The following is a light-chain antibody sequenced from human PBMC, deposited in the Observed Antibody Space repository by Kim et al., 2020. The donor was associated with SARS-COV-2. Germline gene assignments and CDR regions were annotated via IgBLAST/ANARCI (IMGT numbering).Light chain of an antibody. CDR1: QDINTR. Sequence: DIQMTQSPSSLSASVGDRVTITCRASQDINTRLVWYQQKPEKAPKTLIYAASNLQSGVPSRFSGSGSGTDFTLTISSLQPEDFATYYCQQYQRYPITFGQGTRLEIK. J-gene: IGKJ5*01. V-gene: IGKV1D-16*01. CDR2: AAS. CDR3: QQYQRYPIT.